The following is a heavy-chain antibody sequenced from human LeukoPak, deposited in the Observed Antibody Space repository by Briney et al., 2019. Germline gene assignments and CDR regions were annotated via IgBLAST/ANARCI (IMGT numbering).Heavy chain of an antibody. CDR1: GYRFTSYW. Sequence: GESLKISCKGSGYRFTSYWIGWVRQMPGKGLEWMGIIYPGDSDTRYSPSFRGQVTISADKSISTAYLQWSSLKASDTAMYYCARQGITIFGVDVFDIWGQGTMVTVSS. CDR2: IYPGDSDT. CDR3: ARQGITIFGVDVFDI. J-gene: IGHJ3*02. V-gene: IGHV5-51*01. D-gene: IGHD3-3*01.